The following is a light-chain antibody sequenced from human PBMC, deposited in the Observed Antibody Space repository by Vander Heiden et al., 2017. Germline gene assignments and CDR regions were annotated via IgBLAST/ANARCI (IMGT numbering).Light chain of an antibody. J-gene: IGKJ1*01. Sequence: SPSTLSASVGDRVTITCRASQSISSWLAWYQQKPGKAPKLLIYKASSLESGVPSRFSGSGSGTEFTLTISSLQPDDFATYYCHQYNSYSETFGQGTKVEIK. V-gene: IGKV1-5*03. CDR2: KAS. CDR1: QSISSW. CDR3: HQYNSYSET.